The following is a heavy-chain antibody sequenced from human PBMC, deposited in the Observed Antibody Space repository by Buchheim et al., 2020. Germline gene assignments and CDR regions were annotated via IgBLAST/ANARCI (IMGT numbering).Heavy chain of an antibody. D-gene: IGHD5-24*01. CDR1: GGSISNSAYF. CDR3: ARENRDGYRNGVDV. Sequence: QLQLQESGPGLVKPSETLSLTCTVSGGSISNSAYFWGWIRQPPGKGPEWIATIRYSGTTYFNPSLQNRVNISVDTSKNQFSLTLRSVTAADTALYYCARENRDGYRNGVDVWGQGTT. J-gene: IGHJ6*02. CDR2: IRYSGTT. V-gene: IGHV4-39*07.